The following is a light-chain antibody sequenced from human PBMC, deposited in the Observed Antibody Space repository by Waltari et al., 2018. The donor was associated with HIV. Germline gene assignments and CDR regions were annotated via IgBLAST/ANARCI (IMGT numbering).Light chain of an antibody. CDR1: QSVPNNY. V-gene: IGKV3-20*01. Sequence: ASQSVPNNYLAWYQKKVGQAPRLLIYGASSGSGADFTLTINRLEPEDFAVYYCQHYGTSLHWTFGQGTKVEIK. CDR3: QHYGTSLHWT. J-gene: IGKJ1*01. CDR2: GAS.